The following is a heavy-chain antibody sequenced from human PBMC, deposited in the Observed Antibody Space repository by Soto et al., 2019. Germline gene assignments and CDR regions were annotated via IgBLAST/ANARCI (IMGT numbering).Heavy chain of an antibody. D-gene: IGHD6-19*01. J-gene: IGHJ4*01. CDR1: GDSVSSNSAA. V-gene: IGHV6-1*01. CDR3: SIDLSYSSVCYGGVGYYFDY. CDR2: TYYRSKWYN. Sequence: SQTLSLTCAISGDSVSSNSAAWNWIRQSPSRGLEWLGRTYYRSKWYNDYAVSVKSRITIKPDTSKNQYSLQLNSVTPEDTAVYYCSIDLSYSSVCYGGVGYYFDYWGHETLVTVSS.